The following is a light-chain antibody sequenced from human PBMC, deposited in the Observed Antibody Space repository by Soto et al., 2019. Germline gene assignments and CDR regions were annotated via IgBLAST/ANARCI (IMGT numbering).Light chain of an antibody. J-gene: IGLJ1*01. CDR3: GTWDTSLSAGGV. V-gene: IGLV1-51*01. Sequence: QSVLTQPPSVSAAPGQKVTISCSGTTSNIGNNYVSWYQQLPGTAPKLLIYDNNQRPSGIPDRFSGSKSGSSATLAITGLQTGDEADYYCGTWDTSLSAGGVFGNGTKVTVL. CDR1: TSNIGNNY. CDR2: DNN.